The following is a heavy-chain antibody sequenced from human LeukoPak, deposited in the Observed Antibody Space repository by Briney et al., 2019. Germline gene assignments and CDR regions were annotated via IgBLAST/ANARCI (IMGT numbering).Heavy chain of an antibody. CDR1: GFTFSNAW. CDR2: IKSKIDGGTT. J-gene: IGHJ4*02. D-gene: IGHD1-26*01. Sequence: PGGSLRLSCAASGFTFSNAWMSWVRQAPGKGLEWVGRIKSKIDGGTTDYAAPVKGRFTISRDDSKNTLYLQMNSLKTEDTAVYYCATRGIEGAVDEYWGQGTLVTVSS. CDR3: ATRGIEGAVDEY. V-gene: IGHV3-15*01.